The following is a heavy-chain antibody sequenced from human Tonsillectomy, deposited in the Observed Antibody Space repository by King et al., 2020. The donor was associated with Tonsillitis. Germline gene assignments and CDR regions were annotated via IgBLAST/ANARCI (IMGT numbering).Heavy chain of an antibody. J-gene: IGHJ6*01. CDR1: DYSFTNYG. CDR2: ISGYNGNT. V-gene: IGHV1-18*01. D-gene: IGHD2-15*01. Sequence: HVQLVESGAEVKKPGASVKVSCKASDYSFTNYGINWVRQAPGPGLEWMGWISGYNGNTNYALKLQGRLTMTTDTSTSPAYMELRSLRSDDTAVYYCARVGLRRGVSYCGMDVWGQGTTVTVSS. CDR3: ARVGLRRGVSYCGMDV.